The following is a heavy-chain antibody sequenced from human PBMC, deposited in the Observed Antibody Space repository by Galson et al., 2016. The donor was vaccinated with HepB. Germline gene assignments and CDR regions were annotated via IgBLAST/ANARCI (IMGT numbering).Heavy chain of an antibody. CDR1: GGSFSNYG. J-gene: IGHJ4*02. CDR2: IVPYFGTI. D-gene: IGHD3-10*01. Sequence: SVKVSCKASGGSFSNYGINWVRQAPGQGLEWMGGIVPYFGTIDYEQKFQGRLTITADESVSVVYMELSRLRSEDTAVYYCAGGGITMFRRVAECGYWGQGTLVIVSS. V-gene: IGHV1-69*13. CDR3: AGGGITMFRRVAECGY.